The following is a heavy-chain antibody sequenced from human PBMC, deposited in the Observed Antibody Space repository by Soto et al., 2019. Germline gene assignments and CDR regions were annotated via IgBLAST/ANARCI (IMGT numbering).Heavy chain of an antibody. J-gene: IGHJ5*02. CDR1: GGTFSSYA. CDR2: IIPIFGTA. D-gene: IGHD3-10*01. V-gene: IGHV1-69*13. Sequence: SVKVSCKASGGTFSSYAISWVRQAPGQGLEWMGGIIPIFGTANYAQKFQGRVTITADESTSTAYMELSSLRSEDTAVYYCARDTSRGSGSYYRANWFDPWGQGTLVTVSS. CDR3: ARDTSRGSGSYYRANWFDP.